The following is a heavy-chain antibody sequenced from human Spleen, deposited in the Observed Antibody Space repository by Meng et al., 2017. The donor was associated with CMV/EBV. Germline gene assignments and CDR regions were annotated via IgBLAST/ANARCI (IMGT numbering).Heavy chain of an antibody. CDR1: GGSVSSGSYY. D-gene: IGHD2-2*01. J-gene: IGHJ6*02. Sequence: GSLRLSCTVSGGSVSSGSYYWSWIRQPPGKGLEWIGYIYYSGSTNYNPSLKSRVTISVDTSKNQFSLKLSSVTAADTAVYYCARSRPYCSSTSCLIYYYGMDVWGQGTTVTVSS. V-gene: IGHV4-61*01. CDR2: IYYSGST. CDR3: ARSRPYCSSTSCLIYYYGMDV.